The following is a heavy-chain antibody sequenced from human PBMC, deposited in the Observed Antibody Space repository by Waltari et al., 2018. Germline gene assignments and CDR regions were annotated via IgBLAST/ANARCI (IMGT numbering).Heavy chain of an antibody. CDR1: GFTFSTYG. CDR2: IRSDGNNR. D-gene: IGHD4-17*01. J-gene: IGHJ2*01. V-gene: IGHV3-30*02. CDR3: AKRTGDYEYFDL. Sequence: QVQLVESGGGVVQPGGSLRLPCAAPGFTFSTYGMHWVRQAPGKGLEWVAFIRSDGNNRYYADSLKGRFTISRDNSQNTLYLQMSSLRAEDTAVYYCAKRTGDYEYFDLWGRGTLVTVSS.